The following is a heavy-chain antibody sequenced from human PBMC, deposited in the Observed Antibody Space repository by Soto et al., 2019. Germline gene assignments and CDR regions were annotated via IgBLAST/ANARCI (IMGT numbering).Heavy chain of an antibody. Sequence: VSGKVCFKSSGYPFTGYYVHLVRQAPGQELEWMGWTNPTRGDTSLAHRFQGRVTMNRDTSIGTAYMELRGLTSDDTAEYYCAKGGAIVAAGTRVYLYNAMDVWGQGTTVTVSS. CDR2: TNPTRGDT. J-gene: IGHJ6*01. V-gene: IGHV1-2*07. CDR3: AKGGAIVAAGTRVYLYNAMDV. CDR1: GYPFTGYY. D-gene: IGHD1-26*01.